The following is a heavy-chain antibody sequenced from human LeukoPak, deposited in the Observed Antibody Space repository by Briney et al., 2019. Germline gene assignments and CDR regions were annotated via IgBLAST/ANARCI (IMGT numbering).Heavy chain of an antibody. CDR3: ARESAPSSSGWYVYYYYYYMDV. CDR2: ISGSGGST. CDR1: GFTFSSYG. D-gene: IGHD6-19*01. J-gene: IGHJ6*03. Sequence: GGSLRLSCAASGFTFSSYGMSWVRQAPGKGLEWVSAISGSGGSTYYADSVKGRFTISRDNSKNTLYLQMNSLRAEDTAVYYCARESAPSSSGWYVYYYYYYMDVWGKGTTVTVSS. V-gene: IGHV3-23*01.